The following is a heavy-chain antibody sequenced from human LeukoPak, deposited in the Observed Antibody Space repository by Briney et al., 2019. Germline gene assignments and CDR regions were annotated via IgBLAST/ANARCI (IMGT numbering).Heavy chain of an antibody. CDR1: GFTFSSYA. CDR2: ISGSGGST. CDR3: AKDIHDSSGYSPCY. J-gene: IGHJ4*02. D-gene: IGHD3-22*01. Sequence: GGSLRLSCAASGFTFSSYAMSWVRQAPGKGLEWVSAISGSGGSTYYADSVKGRFTISRDNSKNTLYLQMNSLRAEDTAVYYCAKDIHDSSGYSPCYWGQGTLVTVSS. V-gene: IGHV3-23*01.